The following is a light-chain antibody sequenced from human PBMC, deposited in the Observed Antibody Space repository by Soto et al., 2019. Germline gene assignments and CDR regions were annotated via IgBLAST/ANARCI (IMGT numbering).Light chain of an antibody. CDR3: QQYDSYPLT. V-gene: IGKV1-5*03. CDR1: ESISRL. Sequence: DIQMTQSPSTLSASVGDRVTITCRASESISRLLAWYQQKPGSAPTLLIYKASTLESGVPSRFSGSGSGTEFSLTISSLQPDDFATYYCQQYDSYPLTFGQGTRLEIK. CDR2: KAS. J-gene: IGKJ5*01.